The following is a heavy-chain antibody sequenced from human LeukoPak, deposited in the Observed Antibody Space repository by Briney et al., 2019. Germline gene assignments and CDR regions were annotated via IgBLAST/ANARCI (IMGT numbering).Heavy chain of an antibody. CDR1: KFTFTNYW. D-gene: IGHD6-19*01. CDR2: IKEDGSEK. J-gene: IGHJ3*02. Sequence: GESLRLSCAASKFTFTNYWMSWVRQAPGKGLEWVANIKEDGSEKRYVGSVKGRFTISRDNAKNSLYLQMNSLRAAATAVYYCAREFNIAVAGIYTGFDIWGQGTMVTVSS. CDR3: AREFNIAVAGIYTGFDI. V-gene: IGHV3-7*03.